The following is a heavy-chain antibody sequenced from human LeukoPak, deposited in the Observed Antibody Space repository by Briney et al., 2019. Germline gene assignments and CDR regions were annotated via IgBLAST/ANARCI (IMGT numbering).Heavy chain of an antibody. V-gene: IGHV5-51*01. CDR1: GYSFTSYW. J-gene: IGHJ4*02. Sequence: GESLKISCKGSGYSFTSYWIGWVRQMPGKGLEWMGIIYPGDSDTRYSPSFQGQVTISADKSISPAYLQWSSLKASDTAMYSCAGSILAVAGQGSYYFDYWGQGTLVTVSS. CDR3: AGSILAVAGQGSYYFDY. CDR2: IYPGDSDT. D-gene: IGHD6-19*01.